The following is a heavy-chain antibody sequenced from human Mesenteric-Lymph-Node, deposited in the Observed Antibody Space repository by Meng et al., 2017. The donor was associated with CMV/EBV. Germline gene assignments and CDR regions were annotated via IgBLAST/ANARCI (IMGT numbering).Heavy chain of an antibody. CDR2: IYPGDSDT. Sequence: GESLKISCKASGYSFSNYWIGWVRQMPGKGLEWMGVIYPGDSDTRYSPSFEGQVTISADKSISIAYLQWSSLKASDTAMYFCARISTTFRIFGVVVWFDPWGQGTLVTVSS. J-gene: IGHJ5*02. CDR3: ARISTTFRIFGVVVWFDP. V-gene: IGHV5-51*01. CDR1: GYSFSNYW. D-gene: IGHD3-3*01.